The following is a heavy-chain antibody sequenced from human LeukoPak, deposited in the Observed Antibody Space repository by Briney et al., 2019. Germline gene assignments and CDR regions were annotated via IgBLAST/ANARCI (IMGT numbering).Heavy chain of an antibody. V-gene: IGHV3-21*01. CDR1: GFTFSSYS. CDR2: ISSSSSYI. Sequence: PGGSLRLSCAAPGFTFSSYSMNWVRQAPGKGLEWVSSISSSSSYIYYADSVKGRFTISRDNAKNSLYLQMNSLRAEDTAVYYCARLPSYGSGRDYWGQGTLVTVSS. CDR3: ARLPSYGSGRDY. J-gene: IGHJ4*02. D-gene: IGHD5-18*01.